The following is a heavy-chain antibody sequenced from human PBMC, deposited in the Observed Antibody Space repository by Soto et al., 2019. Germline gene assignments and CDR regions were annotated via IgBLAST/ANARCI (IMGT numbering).Heavy chain of an antibody. Sequence: GGSLRLSCAACGFTFSSYAMSWVRQAPGKGLEWVSAISGSGGSTYYADSVKGRFTISRDNSKNTLYLQMNSLRAEDTAVYYCASLSGWYLNYHYRMDVWRQVSTVTVSS. CDR1: GFTFSSYA. D-gene: IGHD6-19*01. CDR3: ASLSGWYLNYHYRMDV. J-gene: IGHJ6*02. V-gene: IGHV3-23*01. CDR2: ISGSGGST.